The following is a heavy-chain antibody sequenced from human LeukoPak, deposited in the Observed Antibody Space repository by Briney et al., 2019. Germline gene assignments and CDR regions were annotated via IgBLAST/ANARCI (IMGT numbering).Heavy chain of an antibody. J-gene: IGHJ4*02. D-gene: IGHD3-9*01. CDR3: ARGFSGTQRYFDWLLSFDY. Sequence: SETLSLTCAVYGGSFSGYYWSWIRQPPGKGLEWIGEINHSGSTNYNPSLKSRVTISVDTSKNQFSLKLSSVTAADTAVYYCARGFSGTQRYFDWLLSFDYWGQGTLVTVSA. CDR1: GGSFSGYY. CDR2: INHSGST. V-gene: IGHV4-34*01.